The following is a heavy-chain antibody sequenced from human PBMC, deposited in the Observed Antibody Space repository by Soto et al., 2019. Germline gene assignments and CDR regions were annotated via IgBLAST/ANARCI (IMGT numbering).Heavy chain of an antibody. D-gene: IGHD1-1*01. CDR3: ARYERIGHLGYYYYGMDV. CDR1: GYTFTSYG. V-gene: IGHV1-18*01. Sequence: QVQLVQSGAEVKKPGASVKVSCKASGYTFTSYGISWVRQAPGQGLEWMGWISAYNGNTNYAQKLQGRVTMTTDTSTSTDYMELRSLRSDDTAVYYCARYERIGHLGYYYYGMDVWGQGTTVTVSS. CDR2: ISAYNGNT. J-gene: IGHJ6*02.